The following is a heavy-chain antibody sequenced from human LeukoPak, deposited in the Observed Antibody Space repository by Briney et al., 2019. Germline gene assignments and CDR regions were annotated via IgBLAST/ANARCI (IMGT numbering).Heavy chain of an antibody. CDR2: IWYDGSNK. V-gene: IGHV3-33*01. D-gene: IGHD3-22*01. J-gene: IGHJ4*02. Sequence: PGRSLRLSCAASGFTFSSYGMHWVRQAPGKGLECVAVIWYDGSNKYYADSVKGRFTISSDNSKNTLYLQMNSLRAEDTAVYYCARPYDSSGYYYFDYWGQGTLVTVSS. CDR3: ARPYDSSGYYYFDY. CDR1: GFTFSSYG.